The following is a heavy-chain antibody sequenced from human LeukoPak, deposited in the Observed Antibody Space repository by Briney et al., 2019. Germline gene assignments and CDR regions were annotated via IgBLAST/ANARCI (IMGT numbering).Heavy chain of an antibody. D-gene: IGHD3-10*01. V-gene: IGHV4-59*12. Sequence: SETLSLTCTVSGGSINSYYWSWLRQPPGKGLEWIGYIYYSGSTYSNPSLKSRLTMSVDISKNQFSLKLSSVTAADTAVYYCARGVKGLRGAFDIWGQGTMVTVSS. J-gene: IGHJ3*02. CDR2: IYYSGST. CDR3: ARGVKGLRGAFDI. CDR1: GGSINSYY.